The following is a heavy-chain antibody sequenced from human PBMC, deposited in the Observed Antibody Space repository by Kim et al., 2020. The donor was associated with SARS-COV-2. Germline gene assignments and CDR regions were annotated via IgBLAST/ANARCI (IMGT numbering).Heavy chain of an antibody. CDR3: AKVAARDYYYYMDV. CDR2: ISKDGSNK. V-gene: IGHV3-30*18. D-gene: IGHD6-13*01. CDR1: GFTFSSYV. J-gene: IGHJ6*03. Sequence: GGSLRLSCAVSGFTFSSYVMHWVRQAPGKGLEWVAVISKDGSNKNYADSVKGRFTISRDNSKNMLYLQMNSLRPEDTAVYYCAKVAARDYYYYMDVWGKG.